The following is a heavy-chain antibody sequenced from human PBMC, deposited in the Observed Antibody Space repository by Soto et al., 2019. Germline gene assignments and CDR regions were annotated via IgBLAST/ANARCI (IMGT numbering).Heavy chain of an antibody. D-gene: IGHD2-2*01. CDR3: ARVPDY. J-gene: IGHJ4*02. Sequence: SDTLSLTCYVSGGSISSTNWWTWVRQPPGKGLEWIGEIYHTGNTNYNPSVRSRVTISVDKSNNEFSLNLRAVTAADTAVYYCARVPDYWGQGILVTVSS. CDR2: IYHTGNT. V-gene: IGHV4-4*02. CDR1: GGSISSTNW.